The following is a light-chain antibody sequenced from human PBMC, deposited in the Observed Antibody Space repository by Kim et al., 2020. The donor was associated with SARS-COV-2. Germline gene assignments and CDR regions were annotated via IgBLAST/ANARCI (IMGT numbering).Light chain of an antibody. V-gene: IGLV2-14*03. CDR3: SSYTRRSTLG. Sequence: GLSITISCTGTGSDVGGYTYVSWYQQHPGKAPTLMIYDVSNRPSGVSNRFSGSKSGNTASLTISGLPAEDEADYYCSSYTRRSTLGFGGGAQLTVL. CDR2: DVS. CDR1: GSDVGGYTY. J-gene: IGLJ3*02.